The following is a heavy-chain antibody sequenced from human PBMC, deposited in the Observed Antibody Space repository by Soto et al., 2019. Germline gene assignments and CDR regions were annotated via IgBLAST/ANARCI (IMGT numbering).Heavy chain of an antibody. V-gene: IGHV1-18*01. J-gene: IGHJ3*02. D-gene: IGHD6-6*01. CDR2: ISAYNGNT. CDR3: AREEGIAARPSSWAFVI. CDR1: GYTFTSYG. Sequence: GASVKVSCKASGYTFTSYGISWVRQAPGQGLEWMGWISAYNGNTNYAQKLQGRVTMTTDTSTSTAYMELRSLRSDDTAVYYCAREEGIAARPSSWAFVIWGQGTMVTVSS.